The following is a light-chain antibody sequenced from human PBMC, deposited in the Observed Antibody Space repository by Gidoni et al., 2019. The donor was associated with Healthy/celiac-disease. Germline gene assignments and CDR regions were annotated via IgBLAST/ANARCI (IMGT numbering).Light chain of an antibody. CDR2: GAS. CDR3: KQYGSSPWT. CDR1: QSVSSSY. V-gene: IGKV3-20*01. Sequence: EIVLTQSPGTLSLSPGERATLPCRASQSVSSSYLAWYQQKPGQAPRLLIYGASSRATGIPDRFSGSGSGTDFTLNISRLEPEDFAVYYCKQYGSSPWTFGQGTKVEIK. J-gene: IGKJ1*01.